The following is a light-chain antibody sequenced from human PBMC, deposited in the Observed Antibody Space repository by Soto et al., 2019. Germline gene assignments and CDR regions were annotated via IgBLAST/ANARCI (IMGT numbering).Light chain of an antibody. CDR3: QKYNSAPRT. Sequence: DIQMTQSPASLSASVGDRVTITCRASQGISNYLAWYQQKPGKVTNLLSYGASTLQSGVPSRYSGSGSGTDFTLTISSLQPEDVAPCYCQKYNSAPRTFGQGTKLEIK. J-gene: IGKJ1*01. V-gene: IGKV1-27*01. CDR1: QGISNY. CDR2: GAS.